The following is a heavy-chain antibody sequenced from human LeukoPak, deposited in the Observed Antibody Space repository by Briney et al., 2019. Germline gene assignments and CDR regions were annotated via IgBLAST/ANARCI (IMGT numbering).Heavy chain of an antibody. J-gene: IGHJ4*02. D-gene: IGHD5-18*01. CDR3: AKERHWGYSYGYFDY. CDR1: GFTFSSYG. Sequence: GRSLRLSCAASGFTFSSYGMHWVRQAPGKGLEWEAVISYDGSNKYYADSVKGRFTISRDNSKNTLYLQMNSLRAEDTAVYYCAKERHWGYSYGYFDYWGQGTLVTVSS. V-gene: IGHV3-30*18. CDR2: ISYDGSNK.